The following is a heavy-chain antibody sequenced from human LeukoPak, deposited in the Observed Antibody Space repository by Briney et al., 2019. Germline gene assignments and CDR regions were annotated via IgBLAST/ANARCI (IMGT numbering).Heavy chain of an antibody. J-gene: IGHJ4*02. CDR2: ITSSDSTM. Sequence: GGSLRLSCAVSGFIFSDYSMSWIRQAPGKGLEWVSCITSSDSTMYYADSVKGRFTISGDNAKNSLYLQMNSLRAEDTAVYYCAREKGYGDYYFDYWGQGTLVTVSS. CDR3: AREKGYGDYYFDY. V-gene: IGHV3-11*04. CDR1: GFIFSDYS. D-gene: IGHD4-17*01.